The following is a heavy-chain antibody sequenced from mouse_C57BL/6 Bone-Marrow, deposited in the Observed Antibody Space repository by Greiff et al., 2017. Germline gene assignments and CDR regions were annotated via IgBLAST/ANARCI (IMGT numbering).Heavy chain of an antibody. CDR1: GYTFTSYW. D-gene: IGHD2-4*01. Sequence: QVQLQQSGAELAKPGASVKLSCKASGYTFTSYWMHWVKQRPGQGLEWIGYINPSSGYTKYNQKFKDKATLTADKSSSTAYMQLSSLTYEDSAVYYCARRDDDDGAWFAYWGQGTLVTVSA. V-gene: IGHV1-7*01. CDR3: ARRDDDDGAWFAY. CDR2: INPSSGYT. J-gene: IGHJ3*01.